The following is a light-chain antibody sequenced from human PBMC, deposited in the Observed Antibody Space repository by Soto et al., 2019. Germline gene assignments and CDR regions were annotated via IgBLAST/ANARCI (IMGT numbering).Light chain of an antibody. CDR1: EDVSSY. Sequence: DIQLTQSPSFLSASVGDRVTITCRASEDVSSYLAWYQQKPGKAPNLLIYAASTLQRGVPSRFSGSGSGTEFTLTIGSLQPEDFATYYCQQLNSYVFTFGPGTTVDIK. V-gene: IGKV1-9*01. CDR2: AAS. J-gene: IGKJ3*01. CDR3: QQLNSYVFT.